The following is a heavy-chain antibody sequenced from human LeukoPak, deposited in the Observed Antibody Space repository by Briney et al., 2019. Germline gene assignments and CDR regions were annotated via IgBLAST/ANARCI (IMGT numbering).Heavy chain of an antibody. CDR3: ARAGIYYDSSGYIPYFDY. J-gene: IGHJ4*02. V-gene: IGHV3-23*01. CDR1: GFTFSVAA. CDR2: IGASGEST. Sequence: PGGSLRLSCAASGFTFSVAAMTWVRQAPGKGLEWVSLIGASGESTYYADSVKGRFTISRDNAKNTLYLQMNSLRAEDTAVYYCARAGIYYDSSGYIPYFDYWGQGTLVTVSS. D-gene: IGHD3-22*01.